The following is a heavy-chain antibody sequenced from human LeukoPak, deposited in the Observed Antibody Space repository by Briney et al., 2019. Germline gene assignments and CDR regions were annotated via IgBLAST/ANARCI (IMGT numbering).Heavy chain of an antibody. Sequence: SETLSLTCAVSGGSISSSNWWSWVRPPPGKGLEWIGEIYHSGSTNYNPSLKSRVTISVDKSKNQFSLKLSSVTAADTAVYYCATATELGIYFDYWGQGTLVTVSS. D-gene: IGHD7-27*01. CDR3: ATATELGIYFDY. V-gene: IGHV4-4*02. CDR1: GGSISSSNW. CDR2: IYHSGST. J-gene: IGHJ4*02.